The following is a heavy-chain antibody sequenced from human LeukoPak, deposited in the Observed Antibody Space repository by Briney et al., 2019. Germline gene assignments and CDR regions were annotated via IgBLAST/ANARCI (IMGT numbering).Heavy chain of an antibody. CDR2: IYPGDSDT. CDR3: ARHERTYYYGSGSFPFDY. D-gene: IGHD3-10*01. V-gene: IGHV5-51*01. J-gene: IGHJ4*02. CDR1: GYSLTSSW. Sequence: GEPLKISCKGSGYSLTSSWIGWVRKMHGKGLKWMENIYPGDSDTRYSPSFQGQVTISADKSISTAYLQWSSLKASDTAMYYCARHERTYYYGSGSFPFDYWGQGTLVTVSS.